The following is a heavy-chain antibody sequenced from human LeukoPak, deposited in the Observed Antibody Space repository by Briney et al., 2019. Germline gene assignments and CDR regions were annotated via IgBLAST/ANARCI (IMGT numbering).Heavy chain of an antibody. D-gene: IGHD2-2*01. J-gene: IGHJ5*02. CDR3: ARESCSSTSCYLGWFDP. V-gene: IGHV1-69*04. Sequence: ASVKVSCKASGSTFSSYAISWVRQAPGQGLEWMGRIIPIFGIANYAQKFQSRVTITADKSTSTAYMELSSLRSEDTAVYYCARESCSSTSCYLGWFDPWGQGTLVTVSS. CDR2: IIPIFGIA. CDR1: GSTFSSYA.